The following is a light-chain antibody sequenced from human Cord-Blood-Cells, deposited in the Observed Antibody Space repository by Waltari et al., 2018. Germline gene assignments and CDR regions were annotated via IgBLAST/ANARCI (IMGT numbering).Light chain of an antibody. J-gene: IGKJ1*01. CDR2: GAS. V-gene: IGKV3-20*01. CDR3: QQYGSSPPT. CDR1: QSVSSSY. Sequence: EIVLTQSPGTLSLSPGERDTLSCRASQSVSSSYLAWYKQKPGQAPRLLIDGASSRATGIPDRFSGSGSGTDFTLTISRLEPEDFAVYYCQQYGSSPPTFGQGTKVEIK.